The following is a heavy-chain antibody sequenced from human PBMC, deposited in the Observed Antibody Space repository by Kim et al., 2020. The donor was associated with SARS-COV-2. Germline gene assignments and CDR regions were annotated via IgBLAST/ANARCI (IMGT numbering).Heavy chain of an antibody. CDR2: ISWDGGST. CDR1: GFTFDDYT. D-gene: IGHD6-19*01. Sequence: GGSLRLSCAASGFTFDDYTMHWVRQAPGKGLEWVSLISWDGGSTYYADSVKGRFTISRDNSKNSLYLQMNSLRTEDTALYYCAAGRPFDYWGQGTLVTVSS. V-gene: IGHV3-43*01. CDR3: AAGRPFDY. J-gene: IGHJ4*02.